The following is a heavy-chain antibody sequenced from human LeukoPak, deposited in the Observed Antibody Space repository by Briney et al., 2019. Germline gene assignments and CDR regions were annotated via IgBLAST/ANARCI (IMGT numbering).Heavy chain of an antibody. Sequence: PSETLSLTCTVSGGSISSYYWTWIRQSPGKTLEWIGCSHKNGSTHYNPSLRSRVTISVDTSKSQFSLKLNSVTAPDTAVYYCARLIGLGEVSPYFDFWGQGRLVTVSS. D-gene: IGHD3-16*02. CDR1: GGSISSYY. CDR2: SHKNGST. J-gene: IGHJ4*02. V-gene: IGHV4-59*01. CDR3: ARLIGLGEVSPYFDF.